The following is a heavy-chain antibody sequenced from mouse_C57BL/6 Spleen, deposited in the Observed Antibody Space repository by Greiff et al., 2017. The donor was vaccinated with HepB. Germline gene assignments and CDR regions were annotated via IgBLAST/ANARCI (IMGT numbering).Heavy chain of an antibody. D-gene: IGHD1-1*01. J-gene: IGHJ4*01. CDR1: GYTFTSYW. Sequence: QVHVKQPGAELVKPGASVKLSCKASGYTFTSYWMQWVKQRPGQGLEWIGEIDPSDSYTNYNQKFKGKATLTVDTSSSTAYMQLSSLTSEDSAVYYCARSGATVVARAMDYWGQGTSVTVSS. CDR3: ARSGATVVARAMDY. V-gene: IGHV1-50*01. CDR2: IDPSDSYT.